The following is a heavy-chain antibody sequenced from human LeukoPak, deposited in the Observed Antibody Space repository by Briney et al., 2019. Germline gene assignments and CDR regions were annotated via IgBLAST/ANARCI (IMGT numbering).Heavy chain of an antibody. J-gene: IGHJ4*02. V-gene: IGHV1-2*02. CDR3: ARDREGLAYFDY. Sequence: ASVKVSCKASGYTFTGYYMHWVRQAPGQGLEWMGWIDPNSGGTDYAQKLRGRVTMTRDTSTSTAYMDLSSLISDDTAVYYCARDREGLAYFDYWGQGTLVTVSS. CDR2: IDPNSGGT. D-gene: IGHD3/OR15-3a*01. CDR1: GYTFTGYY.